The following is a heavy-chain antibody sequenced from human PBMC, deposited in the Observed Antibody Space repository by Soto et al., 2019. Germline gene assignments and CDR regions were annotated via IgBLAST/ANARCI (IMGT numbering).Heavy chain of an antibody. CDR3: AAGKYYDFWSGYPIAKYYFDY. V-gene: IGHV1-58*01. CDR2: IVVGSGNT. J-gene: IGHJ4*02. Sequence: SVKVSCKASGFTFTSSAVQWVRQARGQRLEWIGWIVVGSGNTNYAQKFQERVTITRDMSTSTAYMELSSLRSEDTAVYYCAAGKYYDFWSGYPIAKYYFDYWGQGTLVTVS. CDR1: GFTFTSSA. D-gene: IGHD3-3*01.